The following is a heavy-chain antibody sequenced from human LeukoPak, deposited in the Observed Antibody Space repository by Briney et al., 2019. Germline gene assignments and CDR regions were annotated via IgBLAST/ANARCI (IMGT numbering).Heavy chain of an antibody. CDR2: IYPGDSDT. CDR3: ARHGSNWGDAFDI. V-gene: IGHV5-51*01. CDR1: GYRFTNYW. D-gene: IGHD7-27*01. Sequence: GESLKISCKGSGYRFTNYWIGWVRQMPGKGLEWMGIIYPGDSDTRYSPSFQGQVTISADKSISTAYLQWSSLRASDTAMYYCARHGSNWGDAFDIWGQGTMVTVSS. J-gene: IGHJ3*02.